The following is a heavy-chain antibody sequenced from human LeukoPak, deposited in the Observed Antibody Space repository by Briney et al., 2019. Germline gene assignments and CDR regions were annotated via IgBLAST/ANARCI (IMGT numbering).Heavy chain of an antibody. J-gene: IGHJ4*02. D-gene: IGHD6-13*01. CDR1: GFTFSSYW. CDR3: ARDIEAAGLFLDY. Sequence: GGSLRLSCAASGFTFSSYWMSWVRQAPGKGLEWVANMKYDGGEKYYVDSVKGRFTISRDNAKNSLYLQMNSLRAEDTAVYYCARDIEAAGLFLDYWGQGTLVTVSS. CDR2: MKYDGGEK. V-gene: IGHV3-7*01.